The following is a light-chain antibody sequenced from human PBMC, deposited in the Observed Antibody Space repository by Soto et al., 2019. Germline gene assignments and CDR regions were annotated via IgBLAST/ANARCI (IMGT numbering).Light chain of an antibody. J-gene: IGLJ1*01. Sequence: QSVLTQPRSVSGSPGQSVTISCTGTSSDVGGYNYVSWYQQHPGKAPKLMIYDVGKRPSGVPDRFSGSKSDNTASLTISGLQAEDEAGYYCCTYAGSSTRVFGTGTKVTVL. CDR3: CTYAGSSTRV. CDR1: SSDVGGYNY. V-gene: IGLV2-11*01. CDR2: DVG.